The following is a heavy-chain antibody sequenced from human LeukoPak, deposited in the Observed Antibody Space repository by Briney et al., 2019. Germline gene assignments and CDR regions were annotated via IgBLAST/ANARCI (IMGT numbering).Heavy chain of an antibody. CDR2: IYYSGST. V-gene: IGHV4-39*02. CDR3: ARSYSSPMDY. J-gene: IGHJ4*02. D-gene: IGHD3-22*01. CDR1: GGSISSYY. Sequence: SETLSLTCTVSGGSISSYYWGWIRQPPGKGLEWIGSIYYSGSTYYNPSLKSRVTISVDTSKNHFSLKLSSVTAADTAVYYCARSYSSPMDYWGQGTLVTVSS.